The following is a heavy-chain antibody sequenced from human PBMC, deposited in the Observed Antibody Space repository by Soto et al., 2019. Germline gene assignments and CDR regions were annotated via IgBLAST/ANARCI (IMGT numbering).Heavy chain of an antibody. D-gene: IGHD3-22*01. CDR1: GFTFNIYC. J-gene: IGHJ4*02. Sequence: EVQLLESGGELIQPGGSLRLSCAASGFTFNIYCMTWVRQAPGKGLEWVSAISRYGGITSYVDSVEGRFSISRDNSKNTLYLQNNILKDDDTAVYYCAKDRYLDNDSRGYLFDNWGQGTLVTVSS. CDR2: ISRYGGIT. CDR3: AKDRYLDNDSRGYLFDN. V-gene: IGHV3-23*01.